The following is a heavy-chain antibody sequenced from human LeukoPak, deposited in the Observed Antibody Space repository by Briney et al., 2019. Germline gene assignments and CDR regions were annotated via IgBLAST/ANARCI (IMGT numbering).Heavy chain of an antibody. CDR3: TTARGSGPGYFHH. CDR1: GFTLSDAW. D-gene: IGHD6-19*01. CDR2: IKSKGDGGTT. V-gene: IGHV3-15*01. Sequence: GGSLRPSCAASGFTLSDAWMTWVRQAPGKGLEWVGRIKSKGDGGTTDYAAPVKGRFTFSRGDSTNTLFLQMNSLKTEDTAVYYCTTARGSGPGYFHHWGQGTLVTVSS. J-gene: IGHJ1*01.